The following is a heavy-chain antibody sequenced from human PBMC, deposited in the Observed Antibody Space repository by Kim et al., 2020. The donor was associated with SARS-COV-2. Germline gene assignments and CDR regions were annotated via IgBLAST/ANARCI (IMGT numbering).Heavy chain of an antibody. V-gene: IGHV3-43*02. D-gene: IGHD2-15*01. J-gene: IGHJ6*02. CDR3: AKDSKSGDRYPNYYYYYGMDV. CDR1: GFTFDDYA. CDR2: ISGDGGST. Sequence: GGSLRLSCAASGFTFDDYAMHWVRQAPGKGLEWVSLISGDGGSTYYADSVKGRFTISRDNSKNSLYLQMNSLRTEDTALYYCAKDSKSGDRYPNYYYYYGMDVWGQGTTVTVSS.